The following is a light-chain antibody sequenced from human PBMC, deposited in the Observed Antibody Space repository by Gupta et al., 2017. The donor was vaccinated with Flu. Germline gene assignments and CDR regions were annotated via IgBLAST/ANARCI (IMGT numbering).Light chain of an antibody. CDR2: GAS. J-gene: IGKJ5*01. Sequence: EIVMTQSPATLSVSPGERATLSCRASQTINNNLAWYQQKAGQAPRLLIFGASTRATGIPDRFSGSGSGTEFTLTLIILQSEDFGVYYCQQYHKWQHTFGQGTRLEIE. V-gene: IGKV3-15*01. CDR3: QQYHKWQHT. CDR1: QTINNN.